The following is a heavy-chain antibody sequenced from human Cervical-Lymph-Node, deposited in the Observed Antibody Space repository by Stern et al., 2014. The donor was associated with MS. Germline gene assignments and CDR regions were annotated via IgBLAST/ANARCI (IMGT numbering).Heavy chain of an antibody. CDR2: LSNDGSNE. J-gene: IGHJ4*02. CDR1: GFAFSRYG. D-gene: IGHD6-19*01. V-gene: IGHV3-30*03. CDR3: ARVSPLGMPFPGIAVAPIDY. Sequence: VQLVESGGGVVQPGRSLRLSCAASGFAFSRYGMHWVRQAPGKGLEGVAVLSNDGSNENYADSVKGRVTISRDNSNNTLYLQVNSLRAEDTAVYYCARVSPLGMPFPGIAVAPIDYWGQGTLVTVSS.